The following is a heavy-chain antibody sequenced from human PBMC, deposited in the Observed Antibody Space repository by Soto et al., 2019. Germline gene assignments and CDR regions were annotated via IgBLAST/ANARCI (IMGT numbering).Heavy chain of an antibody. CDR1: GFTFGDYA. CDR2: IRSKAYGGTT. Sequence: GGSLSLSCTASGFTFGDYAMSWFRQAPGKGLEWVGFIRSKAYGGTTEYAASVKGRFTISRDDSKSIAYLQMNSLKTEDTAVYYCTRHIVVVPAARLDAFDIWGQGTMVTVSS. D-gene: IGHD2-2*01. J-gene: IGHJ3*02. CDR3: TRHIVVVPAARLDAFDI. V-gene: IGHV3-49*03.